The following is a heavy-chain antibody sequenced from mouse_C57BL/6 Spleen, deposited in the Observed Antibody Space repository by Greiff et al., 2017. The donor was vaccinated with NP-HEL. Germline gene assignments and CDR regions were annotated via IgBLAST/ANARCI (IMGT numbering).Heavy chain of an antibody. CDR2: IYPGSGNT. Sequence: QVQLKESGAELVRPGASVKLSCKASGYTFTDYYINWVKQRPGQGLEWIARIYPGSGNTYYNEKFKGKATLTAEKSSSTAYMQLSSLTSEDSAVYFCARDGSSYVDYFDYWGQGTTLTVSS. J-gene: IGHJ2*01. V-gene: IGHV1-76*01. CDR1: GYTFTDYY. D-gene: IGHD1-1*01. CDR3: ARDGSSYVDYFDY.